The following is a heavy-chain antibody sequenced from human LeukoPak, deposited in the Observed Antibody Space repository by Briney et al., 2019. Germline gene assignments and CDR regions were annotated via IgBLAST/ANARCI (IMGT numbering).Heavy chain of an antibody. D-gene: IGHD3-10*01. CDR1: GGSISSYY. CDR3: ARARTTNYYGSYGSGSYLDAFDI. J-gene: IGHJ3*02. CDR2: IHYSGST. Sequence: PSETLSLTCSVSGGSISSYYWSWIRQPPGKGLERIGYIHYSGSTNYNPSLKSRVTMSADTSRNQLSLMLTSVSAADAAVYYCARARTTNYYGSYGSGSYLDAFDIWGQGTMVTVSS. V-gene: IGHV4-59*01.